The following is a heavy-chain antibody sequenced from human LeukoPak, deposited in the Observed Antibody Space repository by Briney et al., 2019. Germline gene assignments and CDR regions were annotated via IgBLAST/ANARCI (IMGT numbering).Heavy chain of an antibody. Sequence: GGYVRLSCAASGFTFSSYWMHWVRQAPGKGLVWVSRIKSDGSTIYADSVKGRFTISRDNAKNTVSLQMNSLRAEDTGVYYCARAPSEIGGYYPEYFRHWGQGTLVTVSS. V-gene: IGHV3-74*01. CDR1: GFTFSSYW. D-gene: IGHD3-22*01. J-gene: IGHJ1*01. CDR2: IKSDGST. CDR3: ARAPSEIGGYYPEYFRH.